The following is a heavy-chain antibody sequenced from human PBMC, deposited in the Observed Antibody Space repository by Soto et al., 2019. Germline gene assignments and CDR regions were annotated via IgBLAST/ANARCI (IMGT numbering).Heavy chain of an antibody. CDR3: ARHKVFGVVNQSNWFDP. V-gene: IGHV4-59*08. J-gene: IGHJ5*02. CDR1: GGSISSYY. CDR2: IYYSGST. D-gene: IGHD3-3*01. Sequence: PSETLSLTCTVSGGSISSYYWSWIRQPPGKGLEWIGYIYYSGSTNYNPSLKSRVTISVDTSKNQFSLKLSSVTAADTAVYYCARHKVFGVVNQSNWFDPWGQGTLVTVSS.